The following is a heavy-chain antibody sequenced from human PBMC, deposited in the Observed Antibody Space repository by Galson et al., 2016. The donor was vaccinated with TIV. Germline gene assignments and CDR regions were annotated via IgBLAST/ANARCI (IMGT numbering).Heavy chain of an antibody. J-gene: IGHJ3*01. CDR3: AKDRLWVGGNEALDV. D-gene: IGHD3-10*01. V-gene: IGHV3-33*06. CDR2: IWYDGINK. CDR1: GFTFSSHG. Sequence: SLRLSCAASGFTFSSHGMHWVRQAPGKGLEWVAVIWYDGINKYYADSVHGRFTISRDNSKNTVYLQMNSLRAEDTAVYYCAKDRLWVGGNEALDVWGQGTMVTVSS.